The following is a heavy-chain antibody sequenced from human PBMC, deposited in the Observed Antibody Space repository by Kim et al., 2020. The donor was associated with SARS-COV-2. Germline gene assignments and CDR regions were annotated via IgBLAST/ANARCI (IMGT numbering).Heavy chain of an antibody. D-gene: IGHD7-27*01. CDR3: ARDGPGENWYFDL. CDR2: IKQDGSEK. Sequence: GGSLRLSCAASGFIFSSYYMNWVRQAPGTGLEWVANIKQDGSEKYYVDSVNGRFTISRDNAKNSLYLQMNSLRAEDTAVYYCARDGPGENWYFDLWGRGTLVTVSS. J-gene: IGHJ2*01. CDR1: GFIFSSYY. V-gene: IGHV3-7*01.